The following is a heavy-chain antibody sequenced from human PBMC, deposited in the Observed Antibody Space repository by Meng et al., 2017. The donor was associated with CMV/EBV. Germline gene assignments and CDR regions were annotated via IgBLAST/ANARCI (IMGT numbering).Heavy chain of an antibody. D-gene: IGHD1-7*01. J-gene: IGHJ4*02. CDR2: IIPIFGTA. V-gene: IGHV1-69*05. Sequence: SVKVSCKASGCTFSSYAISWVRQAPGQGLEWMGGIIPIFGTANYAQKFQGRFTISRDDSKNTLYLQMNSLKNEDTAVYYCTTDHTYNWNYGGVRDYWGQGTLVTVSS. CDR3: TTDHTYNWNYGGVRDY. CDR1: GCTFSSYA.